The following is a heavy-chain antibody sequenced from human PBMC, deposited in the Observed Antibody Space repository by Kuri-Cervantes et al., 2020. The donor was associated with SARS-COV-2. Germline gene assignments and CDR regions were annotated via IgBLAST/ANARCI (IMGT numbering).Heavy chain of an antibody. Sequence: GESLKISCAASGFTFSYYGMHWVRRAPGKGLEWVGFVRRDGSNYYYADSVKGRFTISRDNAKNSLYLQMNSLRAEDTAVYYCARGQDWDGGYWDEWGQGTLVNVAS. CDR1: GFTFSYYG. CDR3: ARGQDWDGGYWDE. CDR2: VRRDGSNY. D-gene: IGHD2-21*01. V-gene: IGHV3-30*02. J-gene: IGHJ4*02.